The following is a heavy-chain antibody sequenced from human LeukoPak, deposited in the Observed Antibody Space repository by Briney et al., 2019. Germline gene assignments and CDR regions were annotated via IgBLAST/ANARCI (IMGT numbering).Heavy chain of an antibody. J-gene: IGHJ4*02. V-gene: IGHV3-30-3*01. CDR3: ARGDYYGSGSYPYYFDY. CDR1: GFSISSYA. Sequence: GGSLRLSCAASGFSISSYAMHWVRQAPGKGLEWMTVISYDGGNKHYADSVRGRFTLSRDTSKNTLYVQMSSLRAEDTAVYYCARGDYYGSGSYPYYFDYWGQGTLVTVSS. CDR2: ISYDGGNK. D-gene: IGHD3-10*01.